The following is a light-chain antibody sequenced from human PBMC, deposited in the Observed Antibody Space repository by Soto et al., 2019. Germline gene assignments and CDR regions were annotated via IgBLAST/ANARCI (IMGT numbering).Light chain of an antibody. CDR3: QQANRFPLS. CDR2: TAS. J-gene: IGKJ4*01. Sequence: IQVTQSSSSVASTVRGRVNNTCRAGPGNWRLLAWYQQKPGKAPNLLIHTASSLQSGVPSRFSGSGSGTDFTLTISSLQPEDFATYYCQQANRFPLSFGGGTKVEIK. V-gene: IGKV1-12*01. CDR1: PGNWRL.